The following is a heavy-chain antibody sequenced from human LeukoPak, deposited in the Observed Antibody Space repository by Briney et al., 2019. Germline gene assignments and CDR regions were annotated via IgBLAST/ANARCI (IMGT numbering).Heavy chain of an antibody. D-gene: IGHD2-2*01. J-gene: IGHJ6*02. Sequence: GGSLRLSCAASGFTFSNYVMSWVRQAPGKGLEWVASIKQDGSEKYYVDSVKGRFTISRDNAKNSLYLQMNSLRAEDTAVYYCARDSRYCSSTSCYSYYYYGMDVWGQGTTVTVSS. CDR3: ARDSRYCSSTSCYSYYYYGMDV. CDR1: GFTFSNYV. V-gene: IGHV3-7*01. CDR2: IKQDGSEK.